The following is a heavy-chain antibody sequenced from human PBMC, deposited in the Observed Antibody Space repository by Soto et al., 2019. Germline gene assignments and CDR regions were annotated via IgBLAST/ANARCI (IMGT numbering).Heavy chain of an antibody. D-gene: IGHD6-13*01. CDR1: GGSISGSTYY. CDR3: VSSSSWSILDS. V-gene: IGHV4-39*01. Sequence: QLQLQESGPGLVKPSETLSLTCTVSGGSISGSTYYWVWIRQPPGKGLEWIGSSYYSGTAYYNPSLESRLTISVATSNNQFSLNLSSVTAADTAVYYCVSSSSWSILDSWGQGTLVTVSS. CDR2: SYYSGTA. J-gene: IGHJ4*02.